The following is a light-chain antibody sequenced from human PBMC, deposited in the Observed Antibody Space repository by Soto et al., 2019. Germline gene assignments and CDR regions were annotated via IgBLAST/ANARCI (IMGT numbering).Light chain of an antibody. CDR1: QDVSFY. J-gene: IGKJ4*01. CDR3: QQRSIWPPLT. Sequence: EVVLTQSPATLSLSPGQRATLSCRASQDVSFYLAWYQHKPGQPPRLLIYNASNRAAGILARFSGSGSGTDFTLTISSLEPEDFAVYYCQQRSIWPPLTFGGGTKVEIK. CDR2: NAS. V-gene: IGKV3-11*01.